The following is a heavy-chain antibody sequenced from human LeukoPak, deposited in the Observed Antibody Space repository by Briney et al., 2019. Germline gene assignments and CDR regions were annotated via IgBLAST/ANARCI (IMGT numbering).Heavy chain of an antibody. D-gene: IGHD4-11*01. CDR3: ARDLRGDYSNYLGAFDI. J-gene: IGHJ3*02. Sequence: SETLSLTCTVSGGSFSDYYWSWIRQPAGKGLEWIGRIYTSGSTNYNPSLKSRVTMSVDTSKNQFSLKLSSVTAADTAVYYCARDLRGDYSNYLGAFDIWGQGTMVTVSS. CDR2: IYTSGST. CDR1: GGSFSDYY. V-gene: IGHV4-4*07.